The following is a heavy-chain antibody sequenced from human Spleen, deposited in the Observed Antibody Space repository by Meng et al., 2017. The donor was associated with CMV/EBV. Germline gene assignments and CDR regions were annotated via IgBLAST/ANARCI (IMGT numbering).Heavy chain of an antibody. CDR1: GASISSSSYF. Sequence: SETLSLTCTVSGASISSSSYFWDWIRQSPGKGLEWIGSLSYGGSIYYNSSLKSRVTISVDMSKNQITLRLRSVTAADTAVYYCARDRVWRALREYHYGMDVWGQGTMVTVSS. V-gene: IGHV4-39*06. CDR2: LSYGGSI. CDR3: ARDRVWRALREYHYGMDV. D-gene: IGHD3-3*01. J-gene: IGHJ6*02.